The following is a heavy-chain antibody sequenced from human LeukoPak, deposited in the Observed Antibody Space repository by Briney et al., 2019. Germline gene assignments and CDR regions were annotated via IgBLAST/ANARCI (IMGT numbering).Heavy chain of an antibody. V-gene: IGHV1-69*01. CDR3: ARAALPYNWFDP. Sequence: GGSLRLSCAASGLTFRNYWMSWVRQAPGQGLEWMGGIIPIFGTANYAQKFQGRVTITADESTSTAYMELSSLRSEDTAVYYCARAALPYNWFDPWGQGTLVTVSS. CDR1: GLTFRNYW. CDR2: IIPIFGTA. J-gene: IGHJ5*02.